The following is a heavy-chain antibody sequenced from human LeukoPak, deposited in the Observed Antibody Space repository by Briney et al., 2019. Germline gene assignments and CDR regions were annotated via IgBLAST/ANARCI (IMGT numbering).Heavy chain of an antibody. D-gene: IGHD5-18*01. CDR2: IYSGGST. V-gene: IGHV3-53*01. Sequence: GGSLRLSCAASGLTVSSNYMSWVRQAPGKGLEWVSVIYSGGSTYYADSVKGRFTISRDNSKNTLYLQMNSLRAEDTAVYYCARPIGIQLYYGMDVWGQGTTVTVSS. CDR1: GLTVSSNY. CDR3: ARPIGIQLYYGMDV. J-gene: IGHJ6*02.